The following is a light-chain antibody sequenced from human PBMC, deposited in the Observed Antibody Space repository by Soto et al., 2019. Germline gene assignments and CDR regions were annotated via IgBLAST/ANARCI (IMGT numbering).Light chain of an antibody. CDR2: GNS. CDR1: SSNIGAGYD. V-gene: IGLV1-40*01. Sequence: QSVLTQPPSVSGAPGQRVTISCTGSSSNIGAGYDVHWYQQLPGTAPKLLIYGNSNRPSGVPDRFSGSKSGTSASLAITGLQAEDEADYYRQSYDSSLSGCVFGTGTKLTVL. CDR3: QSYDSSLSGCV. J-gene: IGLJ1*01.